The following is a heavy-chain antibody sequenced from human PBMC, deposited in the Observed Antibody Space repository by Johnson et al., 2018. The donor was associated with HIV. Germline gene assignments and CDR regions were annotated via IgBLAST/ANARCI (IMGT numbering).Heavy chain of an antibody. CDR1: GFTFKIYA. CDR3: AKKALGDFDAFDI. V-gene: IGHV3-30*04. Sequence: QVQLVESGGGVVQPGTSLRLSCAASGFTFKIYAMHWVRQAPGKGLEWVAVVSYAGPDKYYADPVKGRFTIPSDNSNNTLYLQLNSLRAEDTAVYYCAKKALGDFDAFDIWGQGTMVTVSS. J-gene: IGHJ3*02. D-gene: IGHD2-21*02. CDR2: VSYAGPDK.